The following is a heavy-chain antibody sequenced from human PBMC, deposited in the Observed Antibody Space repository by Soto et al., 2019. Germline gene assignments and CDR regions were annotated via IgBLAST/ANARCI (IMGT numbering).Heavy chain of an antibody. V-gene: IGHV1-69*01. D-gene: IGHD1-26*01. J-gene: IGHJ4*02. Sequence: QVQLVQSGAEVKKPGSSVKVSCKASGGTFSSYAISWVRQAPGPGREWMGGIIPIFGTANYAQKFQGRVTITADESTSTADMELSSLRSEDTAVYYCARATGIVDKYYFDYWGQGTLVTVSS. CDR1: GGTFSSYA. CDR3: ARATGIVDKYYFDY. CDR2: IIPIFGTA.